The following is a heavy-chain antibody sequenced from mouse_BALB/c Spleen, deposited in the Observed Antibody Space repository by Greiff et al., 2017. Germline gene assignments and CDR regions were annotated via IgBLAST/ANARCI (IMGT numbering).Heavy chain of an antibody. V-gene: IGHV1-14*01. Sequence: VQLQQSGPELVKPGASVKMSCKASGYTFTSYVMHWVKQKPGQGLEWIGYINPYNDGTKYNEKFKGKATLTSDKSSSTAYMELSSLTSEDSAVYYCARVGNYLYYAMDYWGQGTSVTVSS. J-gene: IGHJ4*01. D-gene: IGHD2-1*01. CDR2: INPYNDGT. CDR3: ARVGNYLYYAMDY. CDR1: GYTFTSYV.